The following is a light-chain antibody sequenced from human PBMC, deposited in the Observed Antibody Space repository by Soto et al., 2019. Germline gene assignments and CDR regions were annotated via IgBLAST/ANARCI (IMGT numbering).Light chain of an antibody. V-gene: IGKV1-39*01. Sequence: DIQMTQSPSSLSGSVGDRVTSTFRASQSIGNHLNWYRQKPGKPPDLLIYAASSLHSGVPSRFSGSGSGTDFTLTISSLQPEDFATFYCQQSYSSWTFGQGTKVDIK. J-gene: IGKJ1*01. CDR3: QQSYSSWT. CDR1: QSIGNH. CDR2: AAS.